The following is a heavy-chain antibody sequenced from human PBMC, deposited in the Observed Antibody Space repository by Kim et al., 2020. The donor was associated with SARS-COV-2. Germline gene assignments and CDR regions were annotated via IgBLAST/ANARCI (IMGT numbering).Heavy chain of an antibody. CDR2: IIPILGIA. CDR1: GGTFSSYT. Sequence: SVKVSCKASGGTFSSYTISWVRQAPGQGLEWMGRIIPILGIANYAQKFQGRVTITADKSTSTAYMELSSLRSEDTAVYYCARDRWLGGIGYFDYWGQGTLVTVSS. CDR3: ARDRWLGGIGYFDY. D-gene: IGHD5-12*01. J-gene: IGHJ4*02. V-gene: IGHV1-69*04.